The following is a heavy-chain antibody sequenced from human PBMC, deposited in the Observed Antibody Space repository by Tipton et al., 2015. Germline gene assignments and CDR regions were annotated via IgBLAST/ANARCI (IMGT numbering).Heavy chain of an antibody. V-gene: IGHV3-48*03. CDR3: ARGHYVSRMDV. CDR2: ISSSGSTQ. Sequence: SLRLSCAASGFTFGTYEMNWVRQAPGKGLEWISYISSSGSTQYYADSVKGRFTISRSNAKNSLNLQMSSLRAEDTAVYFCARGHYVSRMDVWGQGTTVTVSS. J-gene: IGHJ6*02. D-gene: IGHD3-10*01. CDR1: GFTFGTYE.